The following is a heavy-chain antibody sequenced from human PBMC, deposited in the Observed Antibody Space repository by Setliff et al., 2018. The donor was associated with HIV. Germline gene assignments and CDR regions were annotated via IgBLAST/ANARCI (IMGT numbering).Heavy chain of an antibody. CDR1: GYSISSGYY. Sequence: PSETLSLTCAVSGYSISSGYYWGWIRQPPGKGLEWIGSIYHSGSTYYNPSLKSRVTISVDTSKNQFSLKLSSVTAADTAVYYCARDVGRLDYFDYWGQGTLVTVSS. V-gene: IGHV4-38-2*02. CDR3: ARDVGRLDYFDY. J-gene: IGHJ4*02. CDR2: IYHSGST. D-gene: IGHD2-15*01.